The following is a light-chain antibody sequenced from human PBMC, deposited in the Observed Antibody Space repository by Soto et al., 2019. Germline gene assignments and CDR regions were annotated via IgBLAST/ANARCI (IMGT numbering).Light chain of an antibody. CDR3: SSYTGRNTLI. CDR1: SGDVGGYNY. J-gene: IGLJ2*01. CDR2: DVS. Sequence: QSVLTQPASVSGSPGQSITISCTGTSGDVGGYNYVSWYQQHPGKAPKLMIYDVSDRPSGVSNRFSGSKSGNTASLTISGLQAEDEADYYCSSYTGRNTLIFGGGTKLTVL. V-gene: IGLV2-14*01.